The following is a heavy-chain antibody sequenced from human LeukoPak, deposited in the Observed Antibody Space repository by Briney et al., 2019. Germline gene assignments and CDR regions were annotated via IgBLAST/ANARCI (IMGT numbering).Heavy chain of an antibody. J-gene: IGHJ5*02. V-gene: IGHV3-23*01. D-gene: IGHD3-22*01. CDR1: GFTLSSYA. Sequence: PGGSLRLSCAASGFTLSSYAMSWVRQAPGKGLEWVSAISGSGGRTYYADSVKGRFTISRDNSKNTLYLQMNSLRAEDTAVYYCAKDSGYDSSGYPFNWFDPWGQGTLVTVSS. CDR3: AKDSGYDSSGYPFNWFDP. CDR2: ISGSGGRT.